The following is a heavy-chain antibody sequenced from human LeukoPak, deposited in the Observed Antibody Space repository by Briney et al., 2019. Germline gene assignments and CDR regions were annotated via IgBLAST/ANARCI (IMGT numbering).Heavy chain of an antibody. CDR3: ARGGDSSGYYYRFYYFDY. CDR2: ICSGGST. V-gene: IGHV3-53*01. CDR1: GFTVSSNY. Sequence: GGSLRLSCAASGFTVSSNYMSWVRQAPGKGLEWVSVICSGGSTYYADSVKGRFTISRDNSKNTLYLQMNSLRAEDTAVYYCARGGDSSGYYYRFYYFDYWGQGTLVTVSS. D-gene: IGHD3-22*01. J-gene: IGHJ4*02.